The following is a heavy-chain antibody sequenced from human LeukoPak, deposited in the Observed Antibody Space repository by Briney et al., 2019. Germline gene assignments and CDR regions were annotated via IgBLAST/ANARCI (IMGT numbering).Heavy chain of an antibody. CDR3: ARDERRQWLVRSWFDP. CDR1: GYTFTGYY. J-gene: IGHJ5*02. D-gene: IGHD6-19*01. Sequence: ASVKVSCKASGYTFTGYYMHWVRQAPGQGLEGMGWINPNSGGTNYAQKFQGRVTMTRDTSISTAYMELSRLRSDDTAVYYCARDERRQWLVRSWFDPWGQGTLVTVSS. CDR2: INPNSGGT. V-gene: IGHV1-2*02.